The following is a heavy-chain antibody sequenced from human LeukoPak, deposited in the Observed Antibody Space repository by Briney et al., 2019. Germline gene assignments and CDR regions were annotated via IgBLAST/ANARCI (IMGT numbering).Heavy chain of an antibody. CDR2: INGNGGSA. CDR1: GFTFSGYA. CDR3: AEGLIYGGNPFDY. V-gene: IGHV3-23*01. D-gene: IGHD4-23*01. Sequence: GGSLRLSCAASGFTFSGYAMSWVRQAPGKGLEWVSTINGNGGSAYYADSVKGRFSISRDNPKNTLYLQMNSLRAEDTAVYYCAEGLIYGGNPFDYWGQGTLITVSS. J-gene: IGHJ4*02.